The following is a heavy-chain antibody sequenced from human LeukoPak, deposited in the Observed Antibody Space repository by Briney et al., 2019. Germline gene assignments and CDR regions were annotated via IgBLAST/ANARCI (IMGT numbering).Heavy chain of an antibody. CDR1: GYSFTNYW. V-gene: IGHV5-51*01. J-gene: IGHJ1*01. Sequence: GESLKISCKGSGYSFTNYWIGWVRQMPGKGLEWMGIIYPGDSDTRYSPSFQGQVTISADKSISTAYLQWSSLKASDTAMYFCVTYAGSYSKYFQHWGQGTLVTVSS. D-gene: IGHD3-10*01. CDR2: IYPGDSDT. CDR3: VTYAGSYSKYFQH.